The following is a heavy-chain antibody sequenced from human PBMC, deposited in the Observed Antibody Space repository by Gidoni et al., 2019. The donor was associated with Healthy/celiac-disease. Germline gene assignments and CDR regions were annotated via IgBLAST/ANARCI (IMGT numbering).Heavy chain of an antibody. CDR1: GFTFSSYG. Sequence: QVQLVESGGGVVQPGRSLRLSCAASGFTFSSYGMHWVRQAPGKGLGWVAVIWYDGSNKYYADSVKGRFTISRDNSKNTLYLQMNSLRAEDTAVYYCARDRSSSGLDYWGQGTLVTVSS. CDR3: ARDRSSSGLDY. V-gene: IGHV3-33*01. J-gene: IGHJ4*02. D-gene: IGHD6-6*01. CDR2: IWYDGSNK.